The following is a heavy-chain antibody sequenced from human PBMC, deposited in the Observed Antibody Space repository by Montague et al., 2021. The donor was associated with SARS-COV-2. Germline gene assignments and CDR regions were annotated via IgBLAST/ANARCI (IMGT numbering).Heavy chain of an antibody. Sequence: SETLSLTCTVSGGSFSDYYWTWIRQSPGKGLEWLGHICYSGSANYNPSLKSRVTISVDTAKNQFSLKLTSVNGADTAVYYCTRGAPGYWGQGTLVTVSS. CDR2: ICYSGSA. J-gene: IGHJ4*02. CDR1: GGSFSDYY. CDR3: TRGAPGY. V-gene: IGHV4-59*12.